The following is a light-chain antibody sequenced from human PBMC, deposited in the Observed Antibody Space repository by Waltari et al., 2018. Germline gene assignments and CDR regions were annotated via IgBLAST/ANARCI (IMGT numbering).Light chain of an antibody. CDR2: AVN. V-gene: IGLV2-23*02. Sequence: QSALTQPASVSGSPGQSITISCTGPSSDIGSYNLVSWYQQHPGKAPKLIIYAVNQRPSGVATRFSASKSGNAACLTISGLQAEDEADYYCCSYAGSSTFVVFGGGTKLTVL. CDR3: CSYAGSSTFVV. J-gene: IGLJ2*01. CDR1: SSDIGSYNL.